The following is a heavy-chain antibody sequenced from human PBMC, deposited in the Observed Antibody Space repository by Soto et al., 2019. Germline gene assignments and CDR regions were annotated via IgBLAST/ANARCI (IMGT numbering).Heavy chain of an antibody. CDR3: ARDMKPPQKYGDSHNWFDP. D-gene: IGHD4-17*01. V-gene: IGHV1-69*04. Sequence: SVKVSCKASGGTFSSYTISWVRQAPGQGLEWMGRIIPILGIANYAQKFQGRVTITADKSTSTAYMELSSLRSEDTAVYYCARDMKPPQKYGDSHNWFDPWGQGTLVTVSS. CDR1: GGTFSSYT. CDR2: IIPILGIA. J-gene: IGHJ5*02.